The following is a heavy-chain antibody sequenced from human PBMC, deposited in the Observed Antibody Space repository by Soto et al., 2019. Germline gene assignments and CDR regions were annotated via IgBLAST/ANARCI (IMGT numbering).Heavy chain of an antibody. CDR1: GDSVSSNSGA. J-gene: IGHJ6*02. Sequence: PSQTLSLTCAISGDSVSSNSGAWNWIRQSPSRGLEWLGRTYYRSHWYNDFAVSVKSRVTIDPDTSKNQFSLQLSSVTPEDTAVYYCVRQYRDSQYYSGLDVWGQGTTVTVSS. D-gene: IGHD6-6*01. CDR3: VRQYRDSQYYSGLDV. V-gene: IGHV6-1*01. CDR2: TYYRSHWYN.